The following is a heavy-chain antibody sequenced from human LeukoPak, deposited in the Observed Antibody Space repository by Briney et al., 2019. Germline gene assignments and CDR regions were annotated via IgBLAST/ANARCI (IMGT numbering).Heavy chain of an antibody. CDR2: INTDNGNT. Sequence: GASVKVSCKASGYTFTNYGITWVRQAPGQGLDLMGWINTDNGNTYYAQKIQGRVTMTADTSTRTGYMELRSLRSDDTAVYYCARGGYYYDSSGYRLDYWGQGTLVTVSS. D-gene: IGHD3-22*01. CDR1: GYTFTNYG. J-gene: IGHJ4*02. CDR3: ARGGYYYDSSGYRLDY. V-gene: IGHV1-18*01.